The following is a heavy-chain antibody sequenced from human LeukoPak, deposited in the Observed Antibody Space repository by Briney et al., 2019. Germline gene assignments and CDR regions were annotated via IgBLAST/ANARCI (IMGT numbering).Heavy chain of an antibody. D-gene: IGHD3-22*01. Sequence: GGSLRLSCAASGFAFSSCWMTWVRQAPGKGLEWVANIKEDGSKKNYVDSVKGRFTIFRDNAKNSLYLQMNSLRAEDTAVYYCATPLDYYDSSGYHQGGDWGQGTLVTVSS. J-gene: IGHJ4*02. CDR2: IKEDGSKK. CDR1: GFAFSSCW. CDR3: ATPLDYYDSSGYHQGGD. V-gene: IGHV3-7*03.